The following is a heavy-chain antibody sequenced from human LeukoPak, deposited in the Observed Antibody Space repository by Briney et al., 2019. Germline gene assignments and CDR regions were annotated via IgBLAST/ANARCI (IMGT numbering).Heavy chain of an antibody. V-gene: IGHV3-73*01. CDR3: TRDRGTYNWFDP. J-gene: IGHJ5*02. CDR1: GFTFSGSA. CDR2: IDKKDNLYAT. D-gene: IGHD2-15*01. Sequence: GGSLRLSCAASGFTFSGSAVHWVRQSSGKGLEWVGHIDKKDNLYATAYAESVKGRFTISRDDSKDTAFLHMDSLKTEDTALYYCTRDRGTYNWFDPWGQGTLVTASS.